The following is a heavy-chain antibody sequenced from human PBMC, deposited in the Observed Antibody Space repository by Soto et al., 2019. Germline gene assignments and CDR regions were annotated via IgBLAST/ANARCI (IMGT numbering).Heavy chain of an antibody. Sequence: GGSLRLSCAASGFTFDDYAVHWVRQAPGKGLEWVSGISWNSGSIGYADSVKGRFTISRDNAKNSLYLQMNSLRAEDTALYYCAKDDYDILTGPPLDWGQGTLVTVSS. CDR3: AKDDYDILTGPPLD. V-gene: IGHV3-9*01. CDR1: GFTFDDYA. CDR2: ISWNSGSI. J-gene: IGHJ4*02. D-gene: IGHD3-9*01.